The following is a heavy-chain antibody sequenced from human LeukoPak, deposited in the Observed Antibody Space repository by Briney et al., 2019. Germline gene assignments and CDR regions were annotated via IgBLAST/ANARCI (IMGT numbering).Heavy chain of an antibody. V-gene: IGHV4-4*07. CDR2: VYTSGST. D-gene: IGHD2-15*01. CDR3: XXXXSGGTCYLGVLDY. CDR1: GYSISSGYY. J-gene: IGHJ4*02. Sequence: PSETLSLTCTVSGYSISSGYYWGWIRQPAGKGLEWIGRVYTSGSTNYNPSLKSRVAMSVDTSKNQFSLDLTSVTAADAAVYYXXXXXSGGTCYLGVLDYWGRGIRVTVSS.